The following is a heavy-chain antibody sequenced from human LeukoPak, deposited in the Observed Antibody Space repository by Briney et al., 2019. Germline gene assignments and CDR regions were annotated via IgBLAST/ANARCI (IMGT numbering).Heavy chain of an antibody. CDR1: VFSFTNYW. V-gene: IGHV5-51*01. Sequence: GESLKISCKASVFSFTNYWIAWVRQKPGEGLEWMGNIYPGDSDTRYNPSFQGQVTISADTPINPAYLQWSSLKASDTPIYYCARRAGGNTGGFYFDYWGQGSLVTVSS. J-gene: IGHJ4*02. D-gene: IGHD5-18*01. CDR3: ARRAGGNTGGFYFDY. CDR2: IYPGDSDT.